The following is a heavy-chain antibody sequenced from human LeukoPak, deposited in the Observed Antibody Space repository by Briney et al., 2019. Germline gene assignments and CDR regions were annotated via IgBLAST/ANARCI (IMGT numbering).Heavy chain of an antibody. J-gene: IGHJ4*02. CDR1: GFTFSGYA. Sequence: GGSLRLSCAASGFTFSGYAMSWVRQAPGKGLEWVSAISGSGGSTYYADSVKGRFTISRDNSKNTLYLQMNSLRAEDTAVYYCAKDLSSTVTTFFDYWGQGTLVTVSS. V-gene: IGHV3-23*01. D-gene: IGHD4-11*01. CDR3: AKDLSSTVTTFFDY. CDR2: ISGSGGST.